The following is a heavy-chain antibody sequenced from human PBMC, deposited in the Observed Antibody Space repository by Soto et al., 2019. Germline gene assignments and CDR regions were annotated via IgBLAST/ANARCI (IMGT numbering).Heavy chain of an antibody. CDR2: ISYDGSNK. J-gene: IGHJ4*02. Sequence: GGSLRLSCATSGFTFRGYGMHWVRQAPGKGLEWVAVISYDGSNKYYADSVKGRFTISRDNSKNTLYLQMNSLRAEDTAVYYCAKDPNEHGYGGLDYWGQGPLVPVS. CDR3: AKDPNEHGYGGLDY. CDR1: GFTFRGYG. V-gene: IGHV3-30*18. D-gene: IGHD3-16*01.